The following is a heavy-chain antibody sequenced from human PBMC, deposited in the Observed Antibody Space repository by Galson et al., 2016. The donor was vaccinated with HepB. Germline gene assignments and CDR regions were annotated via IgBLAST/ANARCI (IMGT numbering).Heavy chain of an antibody. CDR2: IYHSGST. CDR3: ARLPGSSTTSYYYYGMDV. V-gene: IGHV4-4*02. D-gene: IGHD2-2*01. Sequence: SLRLSCAASGFTFSSNWMAWFRRAPGKGLEWIGEIYHSGSTNYNPSLKSRVTISVDKSKNQFSLKLSSVTAADTSVYYCARLPGSSTTSYYYYGMDVWGQGTTVTVSS. CDR1: GFTFSSNW. J-gene: IGHJ6*02.